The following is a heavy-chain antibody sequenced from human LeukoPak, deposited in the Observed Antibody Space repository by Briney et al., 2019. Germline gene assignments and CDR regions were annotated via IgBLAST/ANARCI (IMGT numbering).Heavy chain of an antibody. CDR2: ISSSGSTI. CDR1: GFTFSDYY. J-gene: IGHJ4*02. Sequence: PGGSLRLSCAASGFTFSDYYMSWIRQAPGKGLEWVSYISSSGSTIYYADSVKGRFTISRDNAKNSLYLQMNSLRAEDTAVYYCASSYDYVWGSYRYFDYWGQGTLVTVSS. D-gene: IGHD3-16*02. CDR3: ASSYDYVWGSYRYFDY. V-gene: IGHV3-11*04.